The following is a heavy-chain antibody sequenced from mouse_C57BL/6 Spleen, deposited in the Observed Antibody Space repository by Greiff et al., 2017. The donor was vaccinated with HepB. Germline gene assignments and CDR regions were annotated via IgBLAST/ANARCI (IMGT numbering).Heavy chain of an antibody. CDR3: ARSSNPWFAY. Sequence: EVQGVESGGGLVKPGGSLKLSCAASGFTFSSYAMSWVRQTPEKRLEWVATISDGGSYTYYPDNVKGRFTISRDNAKNNLYLQMSHLKSEDTAMYYCARSSNPWFAYWGQGTLVTVSA. J-gene: IGHJ3*01. D-gene: IGHD4-1*01. CDR2: ISDGGSYT. V-gene: IGHV5-4*01. CDR1: GFTFSSYA.